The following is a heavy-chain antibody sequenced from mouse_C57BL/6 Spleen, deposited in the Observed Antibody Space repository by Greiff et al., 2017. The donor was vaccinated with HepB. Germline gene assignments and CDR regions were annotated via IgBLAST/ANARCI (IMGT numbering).Heavy chain of an antibody. D-gene: IGHD2-3*01. CDR1: GYTFTDHT. J-gene: IGHJ3*01. CDR3: ARGGLLPLAWFAD. V-gene: IGHV1-78*01. Sequence: VQLQQSDAELVKPGASVKISCKVSGYTFTDHTIHWMKQRPEQGLEWIGYIYPRDGSTKYNEKFKGKATLTADNSSSTAYMQLNSLTSEDSAVYFCARGGLLPLAWFADWGQGTLVTVSA. CDR2: IYPRDGST.